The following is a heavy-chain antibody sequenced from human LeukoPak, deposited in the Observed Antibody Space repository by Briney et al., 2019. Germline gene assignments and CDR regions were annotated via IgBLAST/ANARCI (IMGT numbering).Heavy chain of an antibody. CDR2: TYYRSKWYN. Sequence: SQTLSLTCAISGGSVSSNNGAWNWIRQSPSRGLEWLGRTYYRSKWYNDYAVPMKGRISINPDTSKNQFSLQVNSVTPEDTAIYYCARDLGTSGRYTFDYWGQGTLVTVSS. D-gene: IGHD6-19*01. CDR1: GGSVSSNNGA. J-gene: IGHJ4*02. CDR3: ARDLGTSGRYTFDY. V-gene: IGHV6-1*01.